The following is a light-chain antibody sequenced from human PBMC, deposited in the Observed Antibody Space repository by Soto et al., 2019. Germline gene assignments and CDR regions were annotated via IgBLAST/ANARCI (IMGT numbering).Light chain of an antibody. Sequence: QSVLTQPPSASGTPGQRVTISCSGSSSNIGSNYVYWYQQLPGTAPKLLIYSNNQRPSGVPDRFSGSKSGTSASLAISGLRSEDEADYYCAAWDDSLSGPEFGGGTKLTVL. CDR2: SNN. J-gene: IGLJ2*01. CDR3: AAWDDSLSGPE. CDR1: SSNIGSNY. V-gene: IGLV1-47*02.